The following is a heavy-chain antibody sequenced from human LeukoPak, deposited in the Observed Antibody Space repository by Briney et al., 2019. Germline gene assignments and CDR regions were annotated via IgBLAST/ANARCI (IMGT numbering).Heavy chain of an antibody. D-gene: IGHD4-11*01. Sequence: GGSLRLSCAASGFTFSSYGMHWVRQAPGKGLEWVAFIRYDGSNKYYADSVKGRFTISRDNSKNTLYLQMNSLRAEDTAVYYCAKGLDYSRGVWFDPWGQGTLVTVSS. J-gene: IGHJ5*02. CDR3: AKGLDYSRGVWFDP. CDR2: IRYDGSNK. V-gene: IGHV3-30*02. CDR1: GFTFSSYG.